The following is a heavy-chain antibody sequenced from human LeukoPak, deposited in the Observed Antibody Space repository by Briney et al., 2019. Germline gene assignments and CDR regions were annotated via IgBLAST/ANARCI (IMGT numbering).Heavy chain of an antibody. CDR2: INWNGGST. V-gene: IGHV3-20*01. D-gene: IGHD3-16*01. Sequence: GGSLRLSCAASGFTFGDYGMSWVRQAPGQGLEWVSAINWNGGSTGYANSAKGRFTISRDNAKNSLYLQMNSLRAEGTALYHCATVHQLGSSGEGFDPWGQGTLVTVSS. CDR1: GFTFGDYG. J-gene: IGHJ5*02. CDR3: ATVHQLGSSGEGFDP.